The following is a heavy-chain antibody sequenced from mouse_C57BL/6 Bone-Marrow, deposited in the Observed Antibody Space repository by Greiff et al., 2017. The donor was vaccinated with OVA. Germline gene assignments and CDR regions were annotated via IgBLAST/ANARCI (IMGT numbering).Heavy chain of an antibody. Sequence: VQLQESGAELVRPGTSVKVSCKASGYAFTNYLIEWVKQRPGQGLEWIGVINPGSGGTNYNEKFKGKATLTADKSSSTAYMQLSSLTSEDSAVYCWAVRGYYFDYWGQGTTRTVSS. D-gene: IGHD3-2*02. CDR1: GYAFTNYL. CDR2: INPGSGGT. CDR3: AVRGYYFDY. V-gene: IGHV1-54*01. J-gene: IGHJ2*01.